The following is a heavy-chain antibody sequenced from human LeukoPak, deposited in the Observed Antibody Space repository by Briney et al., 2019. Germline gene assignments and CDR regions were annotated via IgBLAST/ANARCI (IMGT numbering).Heavy chain of an antibody. V-gene: IGHV1-69*05. J-gene: IGHJ5*02. CDR2: IIPIFGTA. Sequence: AASVKVSCKASGGTFSSYAISWVRQAPGQGLEWTGGIIPIFGTANYAQKFQGRVTITTDESTSTAYMELSSLRSEDTAVYYCARDYDYYGSGSYFFDPWGQGTLVTVSS. CDR1: GGTFSSYA. CDR3: ARDYDYYGSGSYFFDP. D-gene: IGHD3-10*01.